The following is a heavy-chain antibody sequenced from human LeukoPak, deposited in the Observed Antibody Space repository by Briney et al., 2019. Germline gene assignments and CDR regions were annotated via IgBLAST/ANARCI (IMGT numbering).Heavy chain of an antibody. J-gene: IGHJ6*03. CDR3: ARVHGGNDPDYYYYYMDV. CDR2: INHSGST. Sequence: PSETLSLTCTVSGGSISIYYWSWIRQPPGKGLEWIGEINHSGSTNYNPSLKSRVTISVDTSKNQFSLKLSSVTAADTAVYYCARVHGGNDPDYYYYYMDVWGKGTTVTISS. V-gene: IGHV4-34*01. D-gene: IGHD4-23*01. CDR1: GGSISIYY.